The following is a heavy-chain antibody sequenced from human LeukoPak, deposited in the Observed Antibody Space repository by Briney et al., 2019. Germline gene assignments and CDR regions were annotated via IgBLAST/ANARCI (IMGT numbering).Heavy chain of an antibody. V-gene: IGHV3-23*01. D-gene: IGHD1-26*01. CDR3: AKWFVKVGATNDYYFDY. CDR2: ISGSGGST. CDR1: GFTFSSYA. Sequence: GGSLRLSCAASGFTFSSYAMSWVRQAPGKGLEWVSAISGSGGSTYYADSVKGRFTTSRDNSKNTLYLQMNSLRAEDTAVYYCAKWFVKVGATNDYYFDYWGQGTLVTVSS. J-gene: IGHJ4*02.